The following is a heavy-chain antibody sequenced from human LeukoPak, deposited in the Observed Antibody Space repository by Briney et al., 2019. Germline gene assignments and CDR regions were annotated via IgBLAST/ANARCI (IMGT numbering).Heavy chain of an antibody. CDR3: AGSGWSFDAFDF. J-gene: IGHJ3*01. D-gene: IGHD6-19*01. V-gene: IGHV4-59*08. CDR2: IHHSGTT. CDR1: GGSISSYY. Sequence: SETLSLTRTVSGGSISSYYWSWIRQPPGKGLEWIGYIHHSGTTNYSPSLKSRVTISVDTSKNRFSLRLSSLTAADTAVYFCAGSGWSFDAFDFWGQGTMVTVSS.